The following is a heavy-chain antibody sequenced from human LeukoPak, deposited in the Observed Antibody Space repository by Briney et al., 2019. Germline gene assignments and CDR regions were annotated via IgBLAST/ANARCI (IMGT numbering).Heavy chain of an antibody. CDR2: ISNDGGGT. V-gene: IGHV3-21*01. CDR1: GFIFNNYG. D-gene: IGHD5/OR15-5a*01. CDR3: ARSWLVYYWYYGMDV. Sequence: GGSLRLSCAASGFIFNNYGLVWVRQAPGKGLEWVSAISNDGGGTTYADFVKGRFSVSRDNAKNSLYLQMNSLRAEDTAVYYCARSWLVYYWYYGMDVWGQGTTVTVSS. J-gene: IGHJ6*02.